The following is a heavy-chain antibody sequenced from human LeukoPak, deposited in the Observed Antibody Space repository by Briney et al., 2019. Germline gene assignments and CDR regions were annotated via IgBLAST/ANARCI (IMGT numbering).Heavy chain of an antibody. V-gene: IGHV3-66*01. Sequence: GSLRHSRAASGLTVSSDYMRWVRQAPRKGLQWVSVIYSGGGTYYADPVRGRSTISSDNSKKTLHLQLNGLRAEHTAGYYFPRYLYSTSSWSDTWGEGTLV. CDR1: GLTVSSDY. J-gene: IGHJ5*02. CDR2: IYSGGGT. D-gene: IGHD6-6*01. CDR3: PRYLYSTSSWSDT.